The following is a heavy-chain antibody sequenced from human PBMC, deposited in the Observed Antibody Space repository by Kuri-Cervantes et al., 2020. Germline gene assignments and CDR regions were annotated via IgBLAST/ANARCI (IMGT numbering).Heavy chain of an antibody. CDR1: GGAFRGYY. Sequence: SETLSLTCAVYGGAFRGYYWNWIRQSPGGGLEWIGEINHSGSTNYNPSLKSRVTISVDTSKKQVSLNLTSVTAADTAVYYCARSIAAAAFDYWGPGNLVTVSS. J-gene: IGHJ4*02. V-gene: IGHV4-34*01. CDR3: ARSIAAAAFDY. D-gene: IGHD6-13*01. CDR2: INHSGST.